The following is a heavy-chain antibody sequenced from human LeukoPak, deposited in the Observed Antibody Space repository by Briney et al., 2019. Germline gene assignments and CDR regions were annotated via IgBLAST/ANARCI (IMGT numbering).Heavy chain of an antibody. CDR3: AREDYWVASGWPLGWFDP. J-gene: IGHJ5*02. CDR1: GFTFSSYW. D-gene: IGHD6-19*01. V-gene: IGHV3-7*01. CDR2: IKQDGSEK. Sequence: GGSLRLSCAASGFTFSSYWMSWVRQAPGKGLEWVANIKQDGSEKYYVDSVKGRFTISRDNAENSLYLQMNSLRAEDTAVYYCAREDYWVASGWPLGWFDPWGQGTLVTVSS.